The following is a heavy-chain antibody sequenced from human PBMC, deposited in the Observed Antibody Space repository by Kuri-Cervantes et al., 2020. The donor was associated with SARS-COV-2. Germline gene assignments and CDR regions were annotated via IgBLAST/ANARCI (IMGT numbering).Heavy chain of an antibody. CDR3: ARWEIRFLGSWFDP. V-gene: IGHV5-51*01. CDR2: IYPGDSDT. Sequence: GGSLRLSGKGSGYSFTSYWIGWVRQMPGKGLQWMGIIYPGDSDTRYSPSFQGHVTISADKSISTAYLQWSSLKASDTAMYYCARWEIRFLGSWFDPWGQGTLVTVSS. J-gene: IGHJ5*02. CDR1: GYSFTSYW. D-gene: IGHD3-3*01.